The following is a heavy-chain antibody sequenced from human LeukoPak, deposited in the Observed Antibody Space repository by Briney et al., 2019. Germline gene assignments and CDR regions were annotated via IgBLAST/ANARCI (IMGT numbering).Heavy chain of an antibody. CDR2: ISGSDGST. V-gene: IGHV3-23*01. CDR1: GFTFSSYA. CDR3: ASVMCGSCYFDAFDM. J-gene: IGHJ3*02. Sequence: GSLRLSCAASGFTFSSYAMSWVRQAPGKGLEWVSGISGSDGSTNYADSVKGRFTISRENSKNTLYLQMNSLRAEDTAVYYCASVMCGSCYFDAFDMWGQGTMVTVSS. D-gene: IGHD2-15*01.